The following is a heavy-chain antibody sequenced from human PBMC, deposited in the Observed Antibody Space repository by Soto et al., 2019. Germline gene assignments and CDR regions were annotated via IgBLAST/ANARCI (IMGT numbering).Heavy chain of an antibody. CDR1: GGTFSSYA. V-gene: IGHV1-69*13. Sequence: SVKVSCKASGGTFSSYAISWVRQAPGQGLEWMGGFIPIFGTANYAQKFQGRVTITADESTSTAYMELSSLRSEDTAVYYCARGYDILTAAFDIWGQGTMVTVSS. CDR3: ARGYDILTAAFDI. D-gene: IGHD3-9*01. CDR2: FIPIFGTA. J-gene: IGHJ3*02.